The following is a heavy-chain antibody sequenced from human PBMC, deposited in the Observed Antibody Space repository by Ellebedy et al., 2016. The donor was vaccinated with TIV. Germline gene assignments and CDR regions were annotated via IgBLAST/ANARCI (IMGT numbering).Heavy chain of an antibody. Sequence: GESLKISCAASGFTFSNYWMHWVRQAPGKGLVWVSHVNNDESRTTYADSVKGRFAISRDNAKNTLYLQMNTLRAEDTAVYYCVRGGSGNFDYWGQGTLVTVSS. J-gene: IGHJ4*02. CDR2: VNNDESRT. CDR1: GFTFSNYW. V-gene: IGHV3-74*01. D-gene: IGHD2-15*01. CDR3: VRGGSGNFDY.